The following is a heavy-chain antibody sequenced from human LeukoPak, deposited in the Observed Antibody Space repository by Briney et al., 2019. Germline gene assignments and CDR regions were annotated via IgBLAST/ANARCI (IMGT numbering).Heavy chain of an antibody. CDR2: IYYTGTP. V-gene: IGHV4-59*01. CDR1: GGSINTNY. Sequence: SETLFLTCSVSGGSINTNYWSWLRQPPGGGLEWIGYIYYTGTPNYNPSLKSRATIFIDTSKNQFSLRLNSMTAADTAIYYCARGAGWYDYWGQGTLVTVS. D-gene: IGHD6-19*01. CDR3: ARGAGWYDY. J-gene: IGHJ4*02.